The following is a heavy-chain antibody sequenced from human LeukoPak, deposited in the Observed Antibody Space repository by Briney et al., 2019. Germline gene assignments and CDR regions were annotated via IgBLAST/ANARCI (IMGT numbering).Heavy chain of an antibody. D-gene: IGHD3-16*01. CDR2: INHNGNVN. CDR1: GFTSSSYW. J-gene: IGHJ6*02. CDR3: ARGGGLDV. V-gene: IGHV3-7*03. Sequence: GGSLRLSCAASGFTSSSYWMNWARQAPGKGLEWVASINHNGNVNYYVDSVKGRFTISRDNAKNSLYLQMSNLRAEETAVYFCARGGGLDVWGQGATVTVSS.